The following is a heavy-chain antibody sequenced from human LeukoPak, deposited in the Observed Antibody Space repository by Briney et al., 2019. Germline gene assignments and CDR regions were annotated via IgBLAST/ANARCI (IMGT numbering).Heavy chain of an antibody. Sequence: PGGSLRLSCTASGFTFSDYYMTWIRKAPGEGLEWLSYITSSGGSTHYADSVKGRFTIFRDNAKNSLYLQMNSLRADDTAVYYCARVRYTMVRGVTYFDYWGQGTLVTVSS. CDR3: ARVRYTMVRGVTYFDY. CDR1: GFTFSDYY. D-gene: IGHD3-10*01. CDR2: ITSSGGST. V-gene: IGHV3-11*01. J-gene: IGHJ4*02.